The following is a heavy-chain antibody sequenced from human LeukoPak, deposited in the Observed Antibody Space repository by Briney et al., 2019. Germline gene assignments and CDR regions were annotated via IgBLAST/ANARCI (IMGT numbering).Heavy chain of an antibody. D-gene: IGHD4-17*01. V-gene: IGHV1-2*04. J-gene: IGHJ3*02. Sequence: ASVKVSCKASGYTITGYYMHWVRQAPGQGLEWMGWINPNSGGTNYAQKFQGWVTMTRDTSISTAYMELSRLRSDDTAVYYCARASPPYGDDAFDIWGQGTMVTVSS. CDR3: ARASPPYGDDAFDI. CDR1: GYTITGYY. CDR2: INPNSGGT.